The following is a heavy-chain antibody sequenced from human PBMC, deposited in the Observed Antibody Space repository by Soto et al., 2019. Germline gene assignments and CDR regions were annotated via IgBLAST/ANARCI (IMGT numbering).Heavy chain of an antibody. D-gene: IGHD6-19*01. CDR1: GFTFSNAW. Sequence: GGSLRLSCAASGFTFSNAWMNWVRQAPGKGLEWVGRIKSKTDGGTTDYAAPVKGRFTISRDDSKNTLYLQMNSLKTEDTAVYYCTTDNRGWYQIDDYYYGMDVWGQGTTVTVSS. CDR3: TTDNRGWYQIDDYYYGMDV. J-gene: IGHJ6*02. V-gene: IGHV3-15*07. CDR2: IKSKTDGGTT.